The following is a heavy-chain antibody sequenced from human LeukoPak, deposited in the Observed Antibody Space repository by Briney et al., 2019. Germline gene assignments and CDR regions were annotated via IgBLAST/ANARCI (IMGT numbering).Heavy chain of an antibody. V-gene: IGHV4-39*01. J-gene: IGHJ4*02. D-gene: IGHD3-22*01. CDR2: IYYIGST. CDR1: DGSVTNSNYD. CDR3: ASPVAYDSSGQFYRYFDY. Sequence: SETLSLTCTVSDGSVTNSNYDWGWIRQPPGKGLEWIGSIYYIGSTYYNPSLKSRVTISVDTSKNQFSLRLSSVTAADTAVYHFASPVAYDSSGQFYRYFDYWGQGTLVTVSS.